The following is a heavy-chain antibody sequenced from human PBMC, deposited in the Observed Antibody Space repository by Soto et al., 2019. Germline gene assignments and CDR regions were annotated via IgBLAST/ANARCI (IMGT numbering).Heavy chain of an antibody. CDR2: IVVGSGNT. CDR3: GASHACSSTEAGEY. D-gene: IGHD6-13*01. V-gene: IGHV1-58*01. Sequence: SSVKISSNASAFTFTSSALQWWLHARGPHLEWIGWIVVGSGNTNYAQTFQERVTITRDISTSTAYMELSSLRSEDTAVYYCGASHACSSTEAGEYWGQGTLVTVSS. CDR1: AFTFTSSA. J-gene: IGHJ4*02.